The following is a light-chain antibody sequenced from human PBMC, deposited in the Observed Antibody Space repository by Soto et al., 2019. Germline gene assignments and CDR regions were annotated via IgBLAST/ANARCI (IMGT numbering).Light chain of an antibody. Sequence: QSVLTQPPSASGTPGQSVTISCSGSNSNIGSNTVNWYQHLPGTAPKLLIYSSNLRPSGVPDRFSGSKSGTSASLAISGLQSEDEADYYCAAWDDSLNGVVFGGGTKLTVL. CDR1: NSNIGSNT. J-gene: IGLJ2*01. V-gene: IGLV1-44*01. CDR2: SSN. CDR3: AAWDDSLNGVV.